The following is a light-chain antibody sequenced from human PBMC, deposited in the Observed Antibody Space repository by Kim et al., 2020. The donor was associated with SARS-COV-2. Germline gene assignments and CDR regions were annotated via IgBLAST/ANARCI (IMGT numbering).Light chain of an antibody. V-gene: IGKV1-39*01. CDR3: QQSYSTPRT. CDR2: AAS. J-gene: IGKJ4*01. CDR1: QSISDY. Sequence: ASVGDRVNITCRASQSISDYLNWYQQKPGKAPKVLIYAASSLQSGVPSRFSGSGSGTDFTLTITSLQPEDFATYYCQQSYSTPRTFGGGTKVDIK.